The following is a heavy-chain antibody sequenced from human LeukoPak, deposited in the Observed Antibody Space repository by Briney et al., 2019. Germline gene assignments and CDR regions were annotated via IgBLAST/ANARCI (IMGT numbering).Heavy chain of an antibody. D-gene: IGHD2-8*01. Sequence: PSVSLSCKASGYTFTGYYVHWVRQAPGQGLEWMGWINPNSGGTNYAQKFQGRVTMTRDTSISTAYMELSRLRSDDTAVYYCARNVMGLDFWDQGPLVTVSS. CDR2: INPNSGGT. V-gene: IGHV1-2*02. J-gene: IGHJ4*02. CDR3: ARNVMGLDF. CDR1: GYTFTGYY.